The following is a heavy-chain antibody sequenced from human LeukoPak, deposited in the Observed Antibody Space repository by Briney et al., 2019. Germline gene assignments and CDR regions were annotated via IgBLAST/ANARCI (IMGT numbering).Heavy chain of an antibody. Sequence: GSSVKVSCKASGGTFSSYAISWVRQAPVQGLEWMGGIIPIFGTANYAQKFQGRVTITADESTSTAYMELSSLRSDDTAVYYCARGPHERSGYPDDWGQGTLVTVSS. CDR3: ARGPHERSGYPDD. CDR2: IIPIFGTA. J-gene: IGHJ4*02. CDR1: GGTFSSYA. V-gene: IGHV1-69*01. D-gene: IGHD3-22*01.